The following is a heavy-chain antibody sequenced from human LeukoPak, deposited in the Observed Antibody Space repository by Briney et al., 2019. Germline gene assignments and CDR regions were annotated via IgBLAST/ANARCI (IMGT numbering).Heavy chain of an antibody. CDR1: GFTFSSYA. CDR3: AKGFSTALDY. CDR2: VSGSDGRT. Sequence: PGGSLRLSCAASGFTFSSYAMSWVRQTPGKGLEWVSAVSGSDGRTYYADSVKGRFTISRDNSKNTLYLQMNSLRAEDTAVYYCAKGFSTALDYWGQGTLVTVSS. V-gene: IGHV3-23*01. D-gene: IGHD2-21*02. J-gene: IGHJ4*02.